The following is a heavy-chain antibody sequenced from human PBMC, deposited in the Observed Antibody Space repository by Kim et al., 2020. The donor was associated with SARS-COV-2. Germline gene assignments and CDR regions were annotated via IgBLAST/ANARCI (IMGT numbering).Heavy chain of an antibody. Sequence: SETLSLTCTVSGGSISRYYCSWIRQPPGKGLEWIGYIYYIGSTNYNPSLKSRVTISVDTSKNQFSLKLSSVTAADTAVYYCARGFDPWGQGTLVTVSS. J-gene: IGHJ5*02. CDR2: IYYIGST. CDR1: GGSISRYY. CDR3: ARGFDP. V-gene: IGHV4-59*01.